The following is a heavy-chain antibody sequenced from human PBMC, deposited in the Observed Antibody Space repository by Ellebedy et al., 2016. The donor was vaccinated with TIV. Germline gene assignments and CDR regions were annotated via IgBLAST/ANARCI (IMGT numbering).Heavy chain of an antibody. Sequence: MPSETLSLPCTVPGGSISNSDYYWNWIRQPPGKGLEWIGSIYYSGSAYYNPSLKSRVTVAVDPSKHQFSLNLSSATAAHTAVYYCARDPGLPRGRFDPWGQGTLVTVSS. CDR1: GGSISNSDYY. V-gene: IGHV4-39*07. J-gene: IGHJ5*02. CDR3: ARDPGLPRGRFDP. CDR2: IYYSGSA.